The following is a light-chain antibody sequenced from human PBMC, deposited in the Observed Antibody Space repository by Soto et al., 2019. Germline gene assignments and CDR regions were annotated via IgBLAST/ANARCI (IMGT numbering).Light chain of an antibody. CDR1: TSNIGAGYD. V-gene: IGLV1-40*01. J-gene: IGLJ1*01. CDR3: QSNDSSLSGYV. CDR2: GNS. Sequence: VRTQPPSVSGAPGQRVTISCTGGTSNIGAGYDVHWYQQLPGTAPKLLIYGNSNRPSGVPDRFSGSKSGTSASLAITGLQAEDEGDYYCQSNDSSLSGYVFGTGTKVTVL.